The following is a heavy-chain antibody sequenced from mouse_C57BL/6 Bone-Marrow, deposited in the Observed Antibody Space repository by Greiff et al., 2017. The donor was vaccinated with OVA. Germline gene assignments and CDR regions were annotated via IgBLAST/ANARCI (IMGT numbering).Heavy chain of an antibody. Sequence: GGGLVQPKGSLKLSCAASGFSFNTYAMNWVRQAPGKGLEWVARIRSKSNNYATYYADSVKDRFTISRDDSESMLYLQMNNLKTEDTAMYYCVRRGVTTVVATDWYFDVWGTGTTVTVSS. CDR2: IRSKSNNYAT. D-gene: IGHD1-1*01. V-gene: IGHV10-1*01. CDR1: GFSFNTYA. J-gene: IGHJ1*03. CDR3: VRRGVTTVVATDWYFDV.